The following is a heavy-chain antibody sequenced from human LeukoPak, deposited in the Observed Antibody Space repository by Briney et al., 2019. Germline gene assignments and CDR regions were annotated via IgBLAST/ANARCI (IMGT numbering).Heavy chain of an antibody. CDR1: GDPISSHF. Sequence: PSETLSLTCTVSGDPISSHFWSWIPQPAGKGLEWIGRIYPSGSTNYTPSLKSRATMLLDTSRNQFSLKLSSVTAADTAVYYCAREDTGFSSYYFDYWGQGTLVTVSS. CDR2: IYPSGST. D-gene: IGHD5-18*01. J-gene: IGHJ4*02. CDR3: AREDTGFSSYYFDY. V-gene: IGHV4-4*07.